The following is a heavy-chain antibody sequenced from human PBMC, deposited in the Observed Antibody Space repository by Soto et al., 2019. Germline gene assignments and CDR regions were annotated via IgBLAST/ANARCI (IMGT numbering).Heavy chain of an antibody. CDR2: ISRSNGNT. CDR3: ASWSRRDRVMGSLERIDY. J-gene: IGHJ4*01. CDR1: VYNFIRYS. V-gene: IGHV1-18*01. Sequence: ASVKVSCKASVYNFIRYSISCGREAPGQGLERMGWISRSNGNTNYAQKLQGRVTMNTETSTSTAYTALRSLRSSDTPVYYCASWSRRDRVMGSLERIDYWG. D-gene: IGHD5-18*01.